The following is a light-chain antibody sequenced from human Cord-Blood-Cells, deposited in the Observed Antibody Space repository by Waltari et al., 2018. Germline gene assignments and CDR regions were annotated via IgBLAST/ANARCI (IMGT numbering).Light chain of an antibody. CDR1: QSVSSSY. V-gene: IGKV3-20*01. J-gene: IGKJ1*01. CDR3: QQYGSSPWT. CDR2: GAS. Sequence: EIVLTQTPGSLSLSQGERATLSCRASQSVSSSYLAWYQPKPGQAPRLLIFGASSRATGIPDRFSGSGSGTDFTLTISRLEPEDFVVYYCQQYGSSPWTFGQGTKVEIK.